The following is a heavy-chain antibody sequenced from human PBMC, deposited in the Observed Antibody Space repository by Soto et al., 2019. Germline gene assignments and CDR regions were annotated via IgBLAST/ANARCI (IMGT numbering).Heavy chain of an antibody. CDR3: AKHGLTAYMAYYFDL. Sequence: SETLSLTCTVSGGSISSPHDYWGWIRQSPGRGLERIASIYYSGSSYYNQSLKNRNTISVNTSKKQISMNLTSVTAAYIAVYYCAKHGLTAYMAYYFDLWGRGTLVTAPQ. D-gene: IGHD3-16*01. CDR1: GGSISSPHDY. CDR2: IYYSGSS. V-gene: IGHV4-39*01. J-gene: IGHJ4*02.